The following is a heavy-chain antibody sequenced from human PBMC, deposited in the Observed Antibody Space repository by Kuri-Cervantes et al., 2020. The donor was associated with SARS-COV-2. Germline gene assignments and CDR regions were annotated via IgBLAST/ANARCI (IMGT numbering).Heavy chain of an antibody. D-gene: IGHD6-13*01. CDR2: IYYSGTT. CDR1: SDSITSYY. J-gene: IGHJ4*02. V-gene: IGHV4-59*12. Sequence: ESLKISCTVSSDSITSYYWSWIRQPPGKGLEWIGYIYYSGTTNYNPSLKSRVTISVDTSKNQFSLKLSSVTAADTAVYYCARAIAAAAPFDYWGQGTLVTVSS. CDR3: ARAIAAAAPFDY.